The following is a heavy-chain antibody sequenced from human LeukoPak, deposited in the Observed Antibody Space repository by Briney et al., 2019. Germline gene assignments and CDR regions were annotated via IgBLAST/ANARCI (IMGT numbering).Heavy chain of an antibody. CDR2: ISGSGGST. J-gene: IGHJ3*02. Sequence: PGGSLRLSCAASGFTFSSYAMSWVRQAPGKGLEWVSAISGSGGSTYYADSVKGRFTISRDNSKNTLYLQMNSLRSEDTAVYYCAGPLGGGWYAFDIWGQGRMVTVSS. CDR3: AGPLGGGWYAFDI. D-gene: IGHD6-19*01. V-gene: IGHV3-23*01. CDR1: GFTFSSYA.